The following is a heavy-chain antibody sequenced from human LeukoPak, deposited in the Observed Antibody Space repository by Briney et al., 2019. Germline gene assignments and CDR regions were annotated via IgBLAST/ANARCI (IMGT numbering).Heavy chain of an antibody. CDR2: INTNTGNP. CDR3: ARGDYDILTGYLYTIDY. CDR1: GYTFTSYA. V-gene: IGHV7-4-1*02. J-gene: IGHJ4*02. D-gene: IGHD3-9*01. Sequence: ASVKVSCKASGYTFTSYAMNWVRQAPGQGLEWMGWINTNTGNPTYAQGFTGRFVFSLDTSVSTAYLQISSLKAEDTAVYYCARGDYDILTGYLYTIDYWGQGTLVTVSS.